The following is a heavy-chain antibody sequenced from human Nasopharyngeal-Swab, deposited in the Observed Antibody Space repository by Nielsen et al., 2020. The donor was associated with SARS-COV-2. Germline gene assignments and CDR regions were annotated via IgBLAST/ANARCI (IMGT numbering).Heavy chain of an antibody. V-gene: IGHV4-38-2*01. D-gene: IGHD4-11*01. CDR3: ARRTRYSNYAYYYMDV. CDR2: IYHSGST. Sequence: SETLSLTCAVSGYSISSGYYGGWIRQPPGKGLEWIGSIYHSGSTYYNPSLKSRVTISVDTSKNQFSLKLSSVTAADTAVYYCARRTRYSNYAYYYMDVWGKGTTVTVPS. J-gene: IGHJ6*03. CDR1: GYSISSGYY.